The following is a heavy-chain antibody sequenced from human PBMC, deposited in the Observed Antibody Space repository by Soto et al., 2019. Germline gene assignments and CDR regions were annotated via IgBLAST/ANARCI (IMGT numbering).Heavy chain of an antibody. J-gene: IGHJ5*02. Sequence: EMQLVQSGAEVKKPGESLKISCKGSGYSFTSYWIGWVRQMPGKGLEWMGIIYPDDSDTRYSPSFQGHVTISADKSINTAYLEWSSLKASDTAMYYCARKAVPYPGPVWFDPWGQGTLVTVSS. CDR3: ARKAVPYPGPVWFDP. CDR1: GYSFTSYW. V-gene: IGHV5-51*03. CDR2: IYPDDSDT.